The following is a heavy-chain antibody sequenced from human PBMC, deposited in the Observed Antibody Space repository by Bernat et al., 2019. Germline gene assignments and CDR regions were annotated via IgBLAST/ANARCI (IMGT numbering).Heavy chain of an antibody. CDR2: ISAYNGIT. D-gene: IGHD5-18*01. Sequence: QVQLVQSGAEVKKPGASVKVSCKASGYTFTSYGISWVRQAPGQGLEWMGWISAYNGITNYAQKLQGRVTMTTDTSTSTAYMELRSLRSDDTAVYYCARDSKGLLDTAMDVDYWGQGTLVTVSS. CDR1: GYTFTSYG. CDR3: ARDSKGLLDTAMDVDY. V-gene: IGHV1-18*04. J-gene: IGHJ4*02.